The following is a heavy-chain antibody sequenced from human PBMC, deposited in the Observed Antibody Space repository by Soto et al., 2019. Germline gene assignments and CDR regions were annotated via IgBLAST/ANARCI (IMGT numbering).Heavy chain of an antibody. V-gene: IGHV3-23*01. J-gene: IGHJ4*02. CDR1: GFTFSSYG. CDR2: ISGSGGST. D-gene: IGHD6-6*01. CDR3: ARDFHVVAARD. Sequence: EVQLLESGGGLVQAGGSLRLSCAASGFTFSSYGMSWVRQAPGKGLEWVSGISGSGGSTYYADSVKGRFTISRDNSKNTRYLQMDSLGAEDTAVYYCARDFHVVAARDWGQGTLVTVSS.